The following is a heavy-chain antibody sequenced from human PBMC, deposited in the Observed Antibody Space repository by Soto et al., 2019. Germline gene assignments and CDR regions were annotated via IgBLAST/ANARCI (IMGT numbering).Heavy chain of an antibody. V-gene: IGHV3-33*05. CDR1: GFTFRSYV. CDR2: TSYDGSNN. CDR3: ARWGTTGGLDV. D-gene: IGHD3-16*01. J-gene: IGHJ4*02. Sequence: QVQLVESGGGVVQPGTSLRLSCVGSGFTFRSYVIHWVRQAPGKGLEWVALTSYDGSNNFYGDSVKGRFTISRHNSRNTVELQMNRFRFEDTALYYCARWGTTGGLDVWGQGTLVSVSS.